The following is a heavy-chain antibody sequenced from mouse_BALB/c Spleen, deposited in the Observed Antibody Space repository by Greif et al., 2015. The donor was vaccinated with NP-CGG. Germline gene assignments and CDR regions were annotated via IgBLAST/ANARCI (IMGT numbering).Heavy chain of an antibody. D-gene: IGHD1-1*01. CDR3: ARRDYGSSYAMDY. CDR1: GFTFTDYY. Sequence: EVMLVESGGGLVQPGGSLRLSCATSGFTFTDYYMSWVRQPPGKALEWLGFIRSKANGYTTEYSASVKGRFTISRDNSQSNLYLQMNTLRAEDSATYYCARRDYGSSYAMDYWGQGTSVTVSS. V-gene: IGHV7-3*02. CDR2: IRSKANGYTT. J-gene: IGHJ4*01.